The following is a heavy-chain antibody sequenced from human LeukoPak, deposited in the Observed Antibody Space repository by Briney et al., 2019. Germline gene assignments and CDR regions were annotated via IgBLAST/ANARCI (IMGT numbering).Heavy chain of an antibody. CDR2: VKPDESEK. V-gene: IGHV3-7*01. D-gene: IGHD4-23*01. CDR3: VTHEVTVITRSTFDY. CDR1: GFTFSNAW. Sequence: PGGSLRLSCAASGFTFSNAWMSWVRQAPGKGLEWVANVKPDESEKYYGDSVKGRFTISRDNAKNSLYLQMHSLRVDDTAVYYCVTHEVTVITRSTFDYWGQGTLLIVSS. J-gene: IGHJ4*02.